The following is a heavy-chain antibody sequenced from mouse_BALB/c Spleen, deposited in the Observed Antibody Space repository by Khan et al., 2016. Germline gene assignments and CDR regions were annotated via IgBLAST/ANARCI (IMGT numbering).Heavy chain of an antibody. V-gene: IGHV2-6-1*01. J-gene: IGHJ4*01. CDR2: IWSDGST. CDR1: GFSLTSYG. CDR3: ARYYGNYYYAMDY. Sequence: VQLQESGPGLVAPSQSLSITCTISGFSLTSYGVHWVRQPPGKGLEWLVVIWSDGSTTYNSALKSRLSISKDNSKSQVFLKMNSLQTDDTAMYYCARYYGNYYYAMDYWGQGTSVTVSS. D-gene: IGHD2-1*01.